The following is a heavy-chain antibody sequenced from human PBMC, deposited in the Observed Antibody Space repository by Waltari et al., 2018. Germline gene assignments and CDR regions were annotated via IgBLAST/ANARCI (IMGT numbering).Heavy chain of an antibody. CDR1: GGTISGFY. D-gene: IGHD2-21*02. Sequence: QVQLQESGTSMLKTSATLPLISTVSGGTISGFYWSWVRQPPGKGLDWIGYIYYPGSTNFNPSLKIRVTMSVDTSKNQFSLKLSSVTAADTAFYYCARGGGGDWEWFDPWGRGTLVTVSS. J-gene: IGHJ5*02. CDR2: IYYPGST. V-gene: IGHV4-59*01. CDR3: ARGGGGDWEWFDP.